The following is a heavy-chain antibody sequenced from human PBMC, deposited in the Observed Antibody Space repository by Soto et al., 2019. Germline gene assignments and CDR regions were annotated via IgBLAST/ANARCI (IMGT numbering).Heavy chain of an antibody. J-gene: IGHJ4*02. V-gene: IGHV1-18*04. D-gene: IGHD3-22*01. CDR3: ARDRGYYDSSGYYSDY. Sequence: VASVKVSFKASGYTFTSYGISWLRQAPGQGLEWMGWISAYNGNTNYAQKLQGRVTMTTDTSTSTAYMELRSLRSDDTAVYYCARDRGYYDSSGYYSDYWGQGTLVTVSS. CDR1: GYTFTSYG. CDR2: ISAYNGNT.